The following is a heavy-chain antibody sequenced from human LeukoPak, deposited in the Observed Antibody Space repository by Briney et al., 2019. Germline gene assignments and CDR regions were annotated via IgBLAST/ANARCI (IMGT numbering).Heavy chain of an antibody. Sequence: GGSLRLSCAASGFTYSHYGMHWVRQAPGKGLEWVAVIWSDGTEKYYADAVKGRFTISRDSSRNTLYLQMSSLRGEDTAVYYCAKDAQRGFDYSNSLEYWGQGTLVTVSS. CDR1: GFTYSHYG. D-gene: IGHD4-11*01. J-gene: IGHJ4*02. V-gene: IGHV3-33*06. CDR2: IWSDGTEK. CDR3: AKDAQRGFDYSNSLEY.